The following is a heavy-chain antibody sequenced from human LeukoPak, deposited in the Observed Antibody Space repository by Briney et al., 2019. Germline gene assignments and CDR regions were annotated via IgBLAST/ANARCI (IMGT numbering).Heavy chain of an antibody. D-gene: IGHD2-2*02. V-gene: IGHV3-74*01. CDR3: AKDMVAIVVVPAAIGY. CDR1: GFTFSNYW. Sequence: GGSLRLSCAASGFTFSNYWMHWVSHVPGKGLVWVSRINKDGSSTNYADSVEGRFTISRDNSKNTLYLQMNSLRAEDTAVYYCAKDMVAIVVVPAAIGYWGQGTLVTVSS. J-gene: IGHJ4*02. CDR2: INKDGSST.